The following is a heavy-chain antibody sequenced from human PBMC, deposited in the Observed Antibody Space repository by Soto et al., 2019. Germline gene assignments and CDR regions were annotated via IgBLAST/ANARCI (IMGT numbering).Heavy chain of an antibody. V-gene: IGHV3-48*03. Sequence: PGGSLRLSCVASGFTFSSYEMTWVRQAPGKGLEWVSDIGKSGISVYNADSVKGRFTISRDDARNTVLLQMNSLRVEDTAVYYCARIRRTFDLYGLDVWGQGTTVTV. J-gene: IGHJ6*02. CDR2: IGKSGISV. CDR1: GFTFSSYE. CDR3: ARIRRTFDLYGLDV.